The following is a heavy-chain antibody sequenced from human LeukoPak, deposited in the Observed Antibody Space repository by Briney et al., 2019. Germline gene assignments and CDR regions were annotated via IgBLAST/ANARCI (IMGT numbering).Heavy chain of an antibody. CDR2: IRSKPNNYAT. CDR1: GFTFDDYA. Sequence: GGSLRLSCAASGFTFDDYAMHWVRQASGKGLEWVGRIRSKPNNYATVYAASVKGRFTISRDDSKNTAYLQMNSLKTEDTAVYYCSRPSYGDREGSDYWGQGTLVTVSS. V-gene: IGHV3-73*01. CDR3: SRPSYGDREGSDY. J-gene: IGHJ4*02. D-gene: IGHD2-21*02.